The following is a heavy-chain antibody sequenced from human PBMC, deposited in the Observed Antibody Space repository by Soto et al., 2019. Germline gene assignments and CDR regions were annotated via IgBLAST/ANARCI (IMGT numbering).Heavy chain of an antibody. D-gene: IGHD3-16*01. CDR3: ARDHRGKNGFDY. Sequence: QVQLQESGPGLVKPSQTLSLTCTVSGGSISSGGYYWSWIRQHPGKGLEWIGYIYYSGSTYYNPSRKRRVTISVDTSKNQFSLKLSSVTAADTAVYYCARDHRGKNGFDYWGQGTLVTVSS. V-gene: IGHV4-31*03. J-gene: IGHJ4*02. CDR1: GGSISSGGYY. CDR2: IYYSGST.